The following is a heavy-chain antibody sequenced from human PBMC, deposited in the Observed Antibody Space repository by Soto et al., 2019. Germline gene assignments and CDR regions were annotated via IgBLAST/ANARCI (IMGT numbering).Heavy chain of an antibody. CDR3: TKGGHVDD. CDR2: IKQDGSEK. D-gene: IGHD3-16*01. Sequence: EVQLVEPGGGLAKPGGSLRLSCEASGFTFSNLWWTGVRQAPGKGLEWVANIKQDGSEKHYVDSVEGRFTISRDNAKNSLYLQMNSMRAEDTAVYYCTKGGHVDDWGRGTLVTVAS. J-gene: IGHJ4*02. CDR1: GFTFSNLW. V-gene: IGHV3-7*01.